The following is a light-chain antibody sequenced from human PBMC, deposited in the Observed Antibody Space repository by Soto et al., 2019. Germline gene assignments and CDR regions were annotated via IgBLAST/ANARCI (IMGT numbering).Light chain of an antibody. V-gene: IGKV3-11*01. J-gene: IGKJ5*01. CDR1: QSVSGY. CDR3: QQRYNWPIT. Sequence: EIVLTQSPASLSCSQGETARLSCRASQSVSGYIGWYQQKPGQAPRLLIYADSNRATGIPARFSGSGSGTDFTLTISSLEPEDFSVYYCQQRYNWPITFGQGTRLEIK. CDR2: ADS.